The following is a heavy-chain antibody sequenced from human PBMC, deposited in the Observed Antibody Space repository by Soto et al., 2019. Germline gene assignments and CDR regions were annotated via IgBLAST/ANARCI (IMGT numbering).Heavy chain of an antibody. CDR1: GYTFSGYY. J-gene: IGHJ6*01. CDR3: ARSLTEGYCTITGCYTRPLYGMDV. CDR2: INPNSGGT. D-gene: IGHD2-2*02. Sequence: GGSVKVSFKASGYTFSGYYIHLPRQAPGQGLEWIGWINPNSGGTNYAQKFHGRVTVTRDTPTSTAYMELSRLTSDDTAVYYCARSLTEGYCTITGCYTRPLYGMDVWGQGTTVTVSS. V-gene: IGHV1-2*02.